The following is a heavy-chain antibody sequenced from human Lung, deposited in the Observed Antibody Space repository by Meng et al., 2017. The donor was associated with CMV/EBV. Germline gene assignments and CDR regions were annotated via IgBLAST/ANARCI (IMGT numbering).Heavy chain of an antibody. CDR1: GISVSSNY. J-gene: IGHJ4*02. CDR2: IYTGGST. D-gene: IGHD2-2*01. CDR3: ARGSGYQVPSLFFSL. V-gene: IGHV3-66*02. Sequence: GGSLRLXCAASGISVSSNYMTWVRQAPGKGLEWVSVIYTGGSTYYADSVQGRFTISRDNSKNTLYLQMNSLRAEDSGVYFCARGSGYQVPSLFFSLWGQGTXV.